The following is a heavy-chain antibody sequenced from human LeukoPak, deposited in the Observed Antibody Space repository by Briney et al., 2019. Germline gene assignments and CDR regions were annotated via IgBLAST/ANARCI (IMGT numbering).Heavy chain of an antibody. D-gene: IGHD3-22*01. J-gene: IGHJ5*02. CDR2: IIPIFGTA. Sequence: SVKVSCKDPRDTFTSYAISWVPPTPEQRLEWMGRIIPIFGTANYAQKFQGRVTITADESTSTAYMELSSLRSEDTAVYYCARDLTDYDSSGSPANWFGPWGQGTLVTVSS. CDR1: RDTFTSYA. V-gene: IGHV1-69*01. CDR3: ARDLTDYDSSGSPANWFGP.